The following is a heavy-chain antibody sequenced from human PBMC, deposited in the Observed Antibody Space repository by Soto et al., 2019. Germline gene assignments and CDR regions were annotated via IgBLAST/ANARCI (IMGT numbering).Heavy chain of an antibody. CDR1: GGSISSGGYY. V-gene: IGHV4-31*03. CDR2: IYYSGST. Sequence: PSETLSLTCTVSGGSISSGGYYWSWIRQHPGKGLEWIGYIYYSGSTYYNPSLKSRVTISVDTSKNQFSLKLSSVTAADTAVYYCAREPRGYSYGSFDYWGQGTLVTVSS. D-gene: IGHD5-18*01. CDR3: AREPRGYSYGSFDY. J-gene: IGHJ4*02.